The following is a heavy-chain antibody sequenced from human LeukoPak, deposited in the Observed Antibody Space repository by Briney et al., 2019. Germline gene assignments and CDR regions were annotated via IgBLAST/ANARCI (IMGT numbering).Heavy chain of an antibody. CDR2: IYYSGST. J-gene: IGHJ4*02. CDR1: GGSISSGGYY. D-gene: IGHD1-1*01. Sequence: PSETLSLTCTVSGGSISSGGYYWSWMRQHPGKGLEWIGYIYYSGSTYYNPSLKSRVTISVDTSKNQFSLKLSSVTAADTAVYYCARIVSRNDWIRYFDYWGQGTLVTVSS. V-gene: IGHV4-31*03. CDR3: ARIVSRNDWIRYFDY.